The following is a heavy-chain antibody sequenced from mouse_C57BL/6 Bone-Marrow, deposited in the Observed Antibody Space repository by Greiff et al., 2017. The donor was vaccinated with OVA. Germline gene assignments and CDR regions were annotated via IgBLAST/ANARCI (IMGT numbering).Heavy chain of an antibody. D-gene: IGHD2-2*01. Sequence: QVQLQQPGAELVKPGASVKLSCKASGYTFTSYWMQWVKQRPGQGLEWIGEIDPSDSYTNYNQKFKGKATLTVDPSSSTAYMQLSSLTSEDSAVYYCARSTMVTTWYFDVWGTGTTVTVSS. CDR3: ARSTMVTTWYFDV. V-gene: IGHV1-50*01. CDR1: GYTFTSYW. J-gene: IGHJ1*03. CDR2: IDPSDSYT.